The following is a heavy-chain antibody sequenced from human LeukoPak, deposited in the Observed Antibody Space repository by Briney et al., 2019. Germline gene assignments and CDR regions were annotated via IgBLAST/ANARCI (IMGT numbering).Heavy chain of an antibody. CDR3: ASSVGGFFDY. Sequence: GGSLRLSCAASGFTFSTYWMSWVRQAPGKGLEWVANIKQDGSEKYYVDSVRGRFTLSRDNAKNSLYLQMDSLRAEDTAVYYCASSVGGFFDYWGQGNLVTVSS. D-gene: IGHD5/OR15-5a*01. V-gene: IGHV3-7*01. J-gene: IGHJ4*02. CDR1: GFTFSTYW. CDR2: IKQDGSEK.